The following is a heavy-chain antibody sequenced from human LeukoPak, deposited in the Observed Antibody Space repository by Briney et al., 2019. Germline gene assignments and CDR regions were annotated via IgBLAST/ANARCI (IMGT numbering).Heavy chain of an antibody. V-gene: IGHV4-30-4*08. CDR2: IYYSGST. CDR1: GDSISSRDYY. J-gene: IGHJ6*02. CDR3: ASESSIAVAGNYYYYYGMDV. D-gene: IGHD6-19*01. Sequence: PSQTLSLTCSVSGDSISSRDYYWSWIRQPPGKGLEWIGYIYYSGSTSYNPSLKSRVTISVDTSKNQFSLKLSSVTAADTAVYYCASESSIAVAGNYYYYYGMDVWGQGTTVTVSS.